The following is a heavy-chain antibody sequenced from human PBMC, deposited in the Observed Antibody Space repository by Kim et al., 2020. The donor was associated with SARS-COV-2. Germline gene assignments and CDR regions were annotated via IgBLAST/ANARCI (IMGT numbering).Heavy chain of an antibody. Sequence: ASVKVSCKASGYTFTSYGISWVRQAPGQGLEWMGWISAYNGNTNYAQKLQGRVTMTTDTSTSTAYMELRSLRSDDTAVYYCARPVGANPRSLFDYWGQGTLVTVSS. CDR1: GYTFTSYG. V-gene: IGHV1-18*01. CDR3: ARPVGANPRSLFDY. J-gene: IGHJ4*02. CDR2: ISAYNGNT. D-gene: IGHD1-26*01.